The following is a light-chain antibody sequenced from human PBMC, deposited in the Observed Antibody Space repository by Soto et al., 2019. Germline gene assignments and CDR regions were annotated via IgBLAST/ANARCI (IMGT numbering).Light chain of an antibody. V-gene: IGLV2-8*01. CDR1: SSDVGAYIF. Sequence: QSVLTQPASVSGSPGQSITISCTGTSSDVGAYIFVSWYQQHPGKAPKLMIYEVTKRPLGVPDRFSGSKSGNTASLTVSGLQAEDEADYYCSSYAGSNNPYVFGTGTKLTVL. J-gene: IGLJ1*01. CDR3: SSYAGSNNPYV. CDR2: EVT.